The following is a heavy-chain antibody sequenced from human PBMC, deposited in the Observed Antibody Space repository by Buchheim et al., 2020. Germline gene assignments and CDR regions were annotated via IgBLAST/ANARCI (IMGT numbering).Heavy chain of an antibody. CDR2: MYHSGST. D-gene: IGHD4-23*01. V-gene: IGHV4-4*02. CDR1: GGSISSNNW. Sequence: QVQLQESGPGLVKPSGTLSLTCVVSGGSISSNNWWSWVRQPPGKGLEWIGEMYHSGSTNYNPSLKSRVTISVDRSKNQFSLKLRSVTAADTAVYYCARDGGYGGQTYYFDSWGQGTL. CDR3: ARDGGYGGQTYYFDS. J-gene: IGHJ4*02.